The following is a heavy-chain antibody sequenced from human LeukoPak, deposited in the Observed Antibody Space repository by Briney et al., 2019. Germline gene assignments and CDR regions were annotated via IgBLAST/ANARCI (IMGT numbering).Heavy chain of an antibody. J-gene: IGHJ4*02. CDR1: GGSISRYY. CDR3: ARGTDYGVNSYLGS. Sequence: LSETLSLTCPVSGGSISRYYWSWVRQPPGKGLEWIAYIYYPGTTSYNPSLRSRVTLSLDSSKSHFSLRLSSVTAADTAVYYCARGTDYGVNSYLGSWGQGTLVTGSS. CDR2: IYYPGTT. V-gene: IGHV4-59*01. D-gene: IGHD4-23*01.